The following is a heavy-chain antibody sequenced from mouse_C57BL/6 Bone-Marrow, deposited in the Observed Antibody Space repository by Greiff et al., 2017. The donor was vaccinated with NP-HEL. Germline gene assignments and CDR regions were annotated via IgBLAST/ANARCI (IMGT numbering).Heavy chain of an antibody. CDR1: GYTFTSYW. J-gene: IGHJ3*01. V-gene: IGHV1-69*01. CDR3: ARKALAY. Sequence: QVQLQQPGAELVMPGASVKLSCKASGYTFTSYWMHWVKQRPGQGLEWIGEIDPSDSYTNYNQKFKGKSTLTVDKSSSTAYMQLSSLTSEDSAVYYCARKALAYWGQGTLVTVSA. CDR2: IDPSDSYT.